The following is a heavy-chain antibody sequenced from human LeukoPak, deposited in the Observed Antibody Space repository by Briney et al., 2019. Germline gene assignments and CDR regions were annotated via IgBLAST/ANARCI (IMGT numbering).Heavy chain of an antibody. Sequence: GGSLRLSCAASGFTFSSYGMHWVRQAPGKGLEWVAVISYDGSNKYYADSVKGRFTISRDNSKNTLYLQMNSLRAEDTAVYYCAKATPSYCSGGSCYSRTWGLSYWGQGTLVTVSS. J-gene: IGHJ4*02. CDR1: GFTFSSYG. V-gene: IGHV3-30*18. CDR2: ISYDGSNK. CDR3: AKATPSYCSGGSCYSRTWGLSY. D-gene: IGHD2-15*01.